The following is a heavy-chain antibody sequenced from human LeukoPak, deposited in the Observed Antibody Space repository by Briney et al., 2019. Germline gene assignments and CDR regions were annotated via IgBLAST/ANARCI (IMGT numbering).Heavy chain of an antibody. J-gene: IGHJ6*02. CDR3: ARGYCSGGSCYPTSWGYYYGMDV. D-gene: IGHD2-15*01. CDR1: GGSISSYY. Sequence: SETLSLTCTVSGGSISSYYWSWIRQPPGKGLEWIGYIYYSGSTNYNPSLKSRVTISVDTSKNQFSLKLSSVTAADTAVYYCARGYCSGGSCYPTSWGYYYGMDVWGQGTTVTVSS. CDR2: IYYSGST. V-gene: IGHV4-59*12.